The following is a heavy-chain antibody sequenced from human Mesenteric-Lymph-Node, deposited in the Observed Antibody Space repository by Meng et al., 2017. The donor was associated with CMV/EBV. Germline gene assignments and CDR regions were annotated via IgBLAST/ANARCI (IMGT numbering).Heavy chain of an antibody. CDR2: IIPILGIP. J-gene: IGHJ4*02. Sequence: SVKVSCKASGYTFTSYDINWVRQATGQGLEWMGGIIPILGIPNYTQKFQGRVTITADKSTSTAYMELSSLRSEDTAVYYCARSGNGYNHPIDYWGQGTLVTVSS. D-gene: IGHD5-24*01. CDR3: ARSGNGYNHPIDY. CDR1: GYTFTSYD. V-gene: IGHV1-69*10.